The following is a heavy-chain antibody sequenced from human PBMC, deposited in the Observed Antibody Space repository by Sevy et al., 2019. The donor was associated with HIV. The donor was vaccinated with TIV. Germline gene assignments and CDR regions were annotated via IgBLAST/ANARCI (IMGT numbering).Heavy chain of an antibody. Sequence: GGSLRLSCAASGFTFDSYAMHWVRQVAGKGLEWVSTISGSGYATYYADSVKGRFIISRETSRNTLYLKMHSLRVEDLAVYFCAKDRVTVFGVVVTFDSWGQGTLVTVSS. V-gene: IGHV3-23*01. D-gene: IGHD3-3*01. CDR3: AKDRVTVFGVVVTFDS. CDR2: ISGSGYAT. CDR1: GFTFDSYA. J-gene: IGHJ4*02.